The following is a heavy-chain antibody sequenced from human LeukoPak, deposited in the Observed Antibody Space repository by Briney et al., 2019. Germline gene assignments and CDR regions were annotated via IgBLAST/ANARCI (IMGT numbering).Heavy chain of an antibody. CDR3: ARDGDSGGNYYYYYMDV. D-gene: IGHD1-26*01. CDR1: GDTFTSYY. Sequence: GASVKVSCKASGDTFTSYYMHWVRQAPGQGLEWMGIINPSGGSTSYAQKFQGRVTMTRDMSTSTVYMELSSLRSEDTAVYYCARDGDSGGNYYYYYMDVWGKGTTVTVSS. J-gene: IGHJ6*03. V-gene: IGHV1-46*01. CDR2: INPSGGST.